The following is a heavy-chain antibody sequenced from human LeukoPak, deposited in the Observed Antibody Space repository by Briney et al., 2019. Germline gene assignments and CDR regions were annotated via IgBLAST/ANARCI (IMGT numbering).Heavy chain of an antibody. CDR3: ARVYWRLGAHDAFDI. J-gene: IGHJ3*02. CDR2: IDHIGNT. CDR1: GYSITTNY. V-gene: IGHV4-38-2*02. Sequence: PSETLSLTCTVSGYSITTNYWGWLRQPRGQGLEWIGTIDHIGNTFYNPSLTSRVSISVDTSKTHFSLNLTSVTATDTALYYCARVYWRLGAHDAFDIWGQGTMVTVSS. D-gene: IGHD1-26*01.